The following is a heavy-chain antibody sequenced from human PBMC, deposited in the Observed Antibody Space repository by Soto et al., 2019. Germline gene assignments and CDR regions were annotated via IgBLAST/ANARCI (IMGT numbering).Heavy chain of an antibody. V-gene: IGHV3-48*02. D-gene: IGHD2-15*01. CDR2: ISSSSSTI. J-gene: IGHJ6*02. CDR3: ARGIGSDVYYYYGMDV. Sequence: PGGSLRLSCAASGFTFSSYSMNWVRQAPGKGLEWVSYISSSSSTIYYADSVKGRFTISRDNAKNSLYLQMNSLRDEDTAVYYCARGIGSDVYYYYGMDVWGQGTTVTVSS. CDR1: GFTFSSYS.